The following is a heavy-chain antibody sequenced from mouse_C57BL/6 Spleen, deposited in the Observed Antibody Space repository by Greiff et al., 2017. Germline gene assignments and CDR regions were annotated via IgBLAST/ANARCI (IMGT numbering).Heavy chain of an antibody. CDR1: GYTFTDYE. Sequence: VHLVESGAELVRPGASVTLSCKASGYTFTDYEMHWVKQTPVHGLEWIGAIDPETGGTAYNQKFKGKAILTADKSSSTAYMELRSLTSEDSAVYYCTRSQATAMDYWGQGTSVTVSS. CDR2: IDPETGGT. CDR3: TRSQATAMDY. J-gene: IGHJ4*01. V-gene: IGHV1-15*01. D-gene: IGHD3-2*02.